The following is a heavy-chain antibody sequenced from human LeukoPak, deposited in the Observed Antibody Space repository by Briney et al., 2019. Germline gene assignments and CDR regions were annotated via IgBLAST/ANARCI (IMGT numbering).Heavy chain of an antibody. CDR1: GFTVSSNY. V-gene: IGHV3-53*01. CDR2: IYSGGST. Sequence: PGGSLRLSCAVSGFTVSSNYMSWVRQAPGKGLEWVSFIYSGGSTYYADSVKGRFTISRDNSKNTLYLQMNSLRPEDTAVYYRARALYRGYYFDYWGQGTLVTVSS. J-gene: IGHJ4*02. CDR3: ARALYRGYYFDY. D-gene: IGHD3-16*01.